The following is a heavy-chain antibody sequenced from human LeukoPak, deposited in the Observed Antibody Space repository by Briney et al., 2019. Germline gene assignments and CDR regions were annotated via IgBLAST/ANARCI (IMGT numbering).Heavy chain of an antibody. V-gene: IGHV1-46*01. CDR1: GYTFTSYY. CDR2: INPSGGST. D-gene: IGHD6-19*01. Sequence: GASVKVSCKASGYTFTSYYMHWVRQAPGQGLEWMGIINPSGGSTSYAQKFQGRVTMTRDTSTSTVYMELSSLRSEDTAVYYCARDVGAVAAQGYFDYWGQGTLVTVSS. CDR3: ARDVGAVAAQGYFDY. J-gene: IGHJ4*02.